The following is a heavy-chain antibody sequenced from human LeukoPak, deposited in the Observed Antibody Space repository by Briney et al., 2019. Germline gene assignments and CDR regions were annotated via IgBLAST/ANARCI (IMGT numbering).Heavy chain of an antibody. CDR2: IDYSGSP. D-gene: IGHD4-4*01. Sequence: SETLSLTCTVSGASISSYYWSWIRQPPGKGQEWLGYIDYSGSPNYNPSLKSRVTISVDTSKNQFSLKLSSVTAADTAVYFCARHYPPDYTFDCWGRGTLVTVSS. CDR1: GASISSYY. CDR3: ARHYPPDYTFDC. V-gene: IGHV4-59*08. J-gene: IGHJ4*02.